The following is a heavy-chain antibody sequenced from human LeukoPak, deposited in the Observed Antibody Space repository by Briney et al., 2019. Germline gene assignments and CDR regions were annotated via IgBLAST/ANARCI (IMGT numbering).Heavy chain of an antibody. CDR3: ARSSLGTITAGPFDY. CDR1: GYTFSSYG. D-gene: IGHD5-12*01. CDR2: ISGYNGNT. Sequence: AASVKVSCKASGYTFSSYGIAWVRQAPGQGLEWMGWISGYNGNTNYAQKLQGRVSMTTDTSTTTAYMELRSLTSDDTALYYCARSSLGTITAGPFDYWGLGTLVTVSS. J-gene: IGHJ4*02. V-gene: IGHV1-18*01.